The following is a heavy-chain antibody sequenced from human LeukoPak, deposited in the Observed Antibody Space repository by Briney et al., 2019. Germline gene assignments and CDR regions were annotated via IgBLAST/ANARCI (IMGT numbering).Heavy chain of an antibody. D-gene: IGHD5-24*01. CDR1: GGSISSSSYY. CDR2: IYYSGST. CDR3: ARLEMATITTYYYYYMDV. V-gene: IGHV4-61*01. Sequence: SETLSLTCTVSGGSISSSSYYWSWIRQPPGKGLEWIGYIYYSGSTNYNPSLKSRVTISVDTSKNQFSLKLSSVTAADTAVYYCARLEMATITTYYYYYMDVWGKGTTVTISS. J-gene: IGHJ6*03.